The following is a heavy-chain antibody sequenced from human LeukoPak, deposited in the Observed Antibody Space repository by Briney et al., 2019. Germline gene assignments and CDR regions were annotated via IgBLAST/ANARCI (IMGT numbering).Heavy chain of an antibody. V-gene: IGHV4-4*07. CDR2: IYTTGRT. J-gene: IGHJ4*02. CDR1: GGSINSYW. Sequence: SETVSLTCSVSGGSINSYWWSWIRQPAGKGLEFIGRIYTTGRTNYNPSLKSRVSMSVDTSKNKFSLELRSVTAADTAVYFCARAGYTISSYRFDYWGPGALVTVSP. CDR3: ARAGYTISSYRFDY. D-gene: IGHD3-16*02.